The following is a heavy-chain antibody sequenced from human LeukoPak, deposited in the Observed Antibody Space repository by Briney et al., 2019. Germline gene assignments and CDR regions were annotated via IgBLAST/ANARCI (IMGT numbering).Heavy chain of an antibody. CDR3: AESGTTDMAYYYGMDV. CDR2: INPNSGGT. CDR1: GYTFTGYY. D-gene: IGHD4-17*01. V-gene: IGHV1-2*02. J-gene: IGHJ6*02. Sequence: ASVKVSCKASGYTFTGYYMHWVRQAPGQGLEWMGWINPNSGGTNYAQKFQGRVTMTRDTSISTAYMELSRLRSDDTAVYYCAESGTTDMAYYYGMDVWGQRTTVTVSS.